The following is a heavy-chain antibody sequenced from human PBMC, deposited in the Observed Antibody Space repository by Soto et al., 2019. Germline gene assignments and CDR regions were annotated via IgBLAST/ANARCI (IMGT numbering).Heavy chain of an antibody. CDR1: GGTFSTAA. CDR3: ARAKDPTPVGGNYHYIMDV. CDR2: IMPIFRTA. Sequence: QVQVVQSGAEVKKPGSSVKVSCKASGGTFSTAAISWVRQAPGQGLEWMGGIMPIFRTADYAQKFQGRVTITADESTSIAHSELRSLRSEDTAVYYCARAKDPTPVGGNYHYIMDVWGQGTTVTVSS. J-gene: IGHJ6*01. D-gene: IGHD2-2*01. V-gene: IGHV1-69*12.